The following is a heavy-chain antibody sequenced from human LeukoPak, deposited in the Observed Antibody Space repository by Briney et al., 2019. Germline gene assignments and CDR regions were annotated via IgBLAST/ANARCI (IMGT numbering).Heavy chain of an antibody. J-gene: IGHJ4*02. CDR3: ARGRYLTTGGGAAAGFLDY. V-gene: IGHV4-34*01. CDR2: INHSGST. D-gene: IGHD6-13*01. Sequence: SETLSLTCAVYGGSFSGYYWSWIRQPPGKGLEWIGEINHSGSTNYNPSLKSRVTISVDTSQKQFSLRLSSVTAADTAVYYCARGRYLTTGGGAAAGFLDYWGQGTLVTVSS. CDR1: GGSFSGYY.